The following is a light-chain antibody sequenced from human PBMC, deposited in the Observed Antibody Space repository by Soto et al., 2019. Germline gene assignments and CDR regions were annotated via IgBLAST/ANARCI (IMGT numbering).Light chain of an antibody. CDR1: QSIGSY. CDR3: QQSYRTPRT. V-gene: IGKV1-39*01. J-gene: IGKJ2*01. CDR2: DAS. Sequence: DIQMTQSPSSLSASVGDRVTITCRASQSIGSYLHWYQQKPGKAPNLLIYDASSLQSGVPSRFSGGGSGTDFTLTISSLQPEDFATYYCQQSYRTPRTFGQGTNLEIK.